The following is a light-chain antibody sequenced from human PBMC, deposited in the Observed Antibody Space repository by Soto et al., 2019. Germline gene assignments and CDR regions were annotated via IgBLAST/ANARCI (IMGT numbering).Light chain of an antibody. CDR3: SSYTSSSVYV. Sequence: QSALTQPASVSRSPGQSITISCTGTSSDVGGYNYVSWYQQHPGKASKLMIYDVSNRPSGVSNRLSGSKSGNTASLTISGLQAEDEADYYCSSYTSSSVYVFGTGTKVPS. J-gene: IGLJ1*01. CDR2: DVS. CDR1: SSDVGGYNY. V-gene: IGLV2-14*01.